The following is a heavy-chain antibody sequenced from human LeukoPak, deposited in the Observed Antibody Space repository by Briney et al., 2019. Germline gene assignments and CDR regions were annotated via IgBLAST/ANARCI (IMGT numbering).Heavy chain of an antibody. Sequence: SETLSLTCTVSGGSISSSSYYWGWIRQPPGKGLEWIGIIYSSGTTYYNPSLKSRVTISVDTSKNQFSLRLSSVTAADTPLYFCARTSKVGATHYFDYWGQGTLVTVSS. V-gene: IGHV4-39*01. CDR2: IYSSGTT. CDR3: ARTSKVGATHYFDY. CDR1: GGSISSSSYY. J-gene: IGHJ4*02. D-gene: IGHD1-26*01.